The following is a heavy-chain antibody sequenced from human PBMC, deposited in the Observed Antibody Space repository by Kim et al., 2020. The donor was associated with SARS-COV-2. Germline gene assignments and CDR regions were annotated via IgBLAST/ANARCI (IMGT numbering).Heavy chain of an antibody. CDR3: AREAGTTAYYYGMDV. D-gene: IGHD1-1*01. Sequence: SVKVSCKASGGTFSRSAISWVRQAPGRGLELMGGIITIFGTTNYAQKFQGRVTISADASTTIVHMELSSLTSEDTAVYYCAREAGTTAYYYGMDVWGQGTTVTVSS. CDR1: GGTFSRSA. V-gene: IGHV1-69*13. CDR2: IITIFGTT. J-gene: IGHJ6*02.